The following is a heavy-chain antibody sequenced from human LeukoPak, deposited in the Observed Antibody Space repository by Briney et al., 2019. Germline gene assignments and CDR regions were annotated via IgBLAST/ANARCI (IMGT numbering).Heavy chain of an antibody. CDR2: IFYTGST. CDR3: VRGVNWGPPNWYFDL. D-gene: IGHD7-27*01. J-gene: IGHJ2*01. CDR1: GGSFSGYY. Sequence: PSETLSLTCAVYGGSFSGYYWSWIRQPPGKRLEWLANIFYTGSTYYNPSLKSRVTISVDTSKNQFFLHLRSLTAADTALYYCVRGVNWGPPNWYFDLWGRGTLVTVSS. V-gene: IGHV4-34*10.